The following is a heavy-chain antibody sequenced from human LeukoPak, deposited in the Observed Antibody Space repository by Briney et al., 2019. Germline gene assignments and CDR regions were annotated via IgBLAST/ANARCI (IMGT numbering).Heavy chain of an antibody. CDR3: AKESRVGATNPYYFDY. Sequence: GGSLRLSCAASGFTFSSYGMSWVRQAPGKGLEWVSAISGSGGSTYYADSVKGRFTISRDNSKNTLYLQMSSLRAEDTAVYYCAKESRVGATNPYYFDYWGQGTLVTVSS. CDR1: GFTFSSYG. D-gene: IGHD1-26*01. V-gene: IGHV3-23*01. J-gene: IGHJ4*02. CDR2: ISGSGGST.